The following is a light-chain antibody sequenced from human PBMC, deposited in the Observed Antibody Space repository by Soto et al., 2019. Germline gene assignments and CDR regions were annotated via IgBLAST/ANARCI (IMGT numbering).Light chain of an antibody. CDR1: QGINNY. CDR3: QQYNNWPFT. J-gene: IGKJ4*01. V-gene: IGKV3-15*01. Sequence: EIQMTQSPAALSSSAGERVTLSCRASQGINNYLAWYQHKPGQAPRLLIYDASTRATGVPARFSGSGSGTEFTLTISSLQPEDVAIYYCQQYNNWPFTFGEGTKVDIK. CDR2: DAS.